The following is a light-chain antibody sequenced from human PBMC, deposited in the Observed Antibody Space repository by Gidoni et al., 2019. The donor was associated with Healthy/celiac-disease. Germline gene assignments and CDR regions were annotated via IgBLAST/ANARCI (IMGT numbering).Light chain of an antibody. V-gene: IGKV4-1*01. J-gene: IGKJ2*01. Sequence: DIVMTQSPDPLAVSLGERATIHCTSSPSVSYSSNNKSYLAWYQQKPGQPPKLLIYWASTRESGVPDRFSGSGSGTDFTLTISSLQAEDVAVYYCQQYYSTPYTFGQGTKLEIK. CDR3: QQYYSTPYT. CDR2: WAS. CDR1: PSVSYSSNNKSY.